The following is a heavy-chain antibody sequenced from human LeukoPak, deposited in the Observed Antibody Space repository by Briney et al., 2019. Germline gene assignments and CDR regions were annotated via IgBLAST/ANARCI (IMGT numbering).Heavy chain of an antibody. V-gene: IGHV3-11*01. Sequence: GGSLRLSCAASGFTFSDYYMSWIRQAPGKGLEWVSYISSSGSTIYYADSVKGRFTISRDNAKNSLYLQMNSLRAEDTAVYYCASYGSYFELTLSPSDDYWGQGTLVTVSS. CDR1: GFTFSDYY. J-gene: IGHJ4*02. D-gene: IGHD4-23*01. CDR3: ASYGSYFELTLSPSDDY. CDR2: ISSSGSTI.